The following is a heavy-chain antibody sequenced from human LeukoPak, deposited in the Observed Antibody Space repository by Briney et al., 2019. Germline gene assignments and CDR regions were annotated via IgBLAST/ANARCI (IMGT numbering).Heavy chain of an antibody. V-gene: IGHV4-34*01. CDR1: GGSFSGYY. CDR3: ARRIPYGSGSYYRPRSAFDY. Sequence: PSETLSLTCAVYGGSFSGYYWSWIRQPPGKGLEWIGEINHSGSTNYNPSLKSRVTISVDTSKNQFSLKLSSVTAADTAVYYCARRIPYGSGSYYRPRSAFDYWGQGTLVTVSS. J-gene: IGHJ4*02. CDR2: INHSGST. D-gene: IGHD3-10*01.